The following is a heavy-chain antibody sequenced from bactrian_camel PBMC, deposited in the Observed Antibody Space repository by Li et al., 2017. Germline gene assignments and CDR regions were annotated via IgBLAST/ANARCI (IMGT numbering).Heavy chain of an antibody. CDR3: VTPRYGSMYWFYTDYGY. V-gene: IGHV3S1*01. D-gene: IGHD6*01. J-gene: IGHJ6*01. CDR1: GYTSFIDC. Sequence: HVQLVESGGGSVQAGGSLKLSCTYSGYTSFIDCMGWFRQAPGKGPEGDAAINGGFDGGAPRYADSVRGRFAISRDNNKNTLYLQMNNLKSEDAALYYCVTPRYGSMYWFYTDYGYWGQGTQVTVS. CDR2: INGGFDGGAP.